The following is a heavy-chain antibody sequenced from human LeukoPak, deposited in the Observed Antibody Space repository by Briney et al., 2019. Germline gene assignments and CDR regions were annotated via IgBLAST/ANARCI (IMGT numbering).Heavy chain of an antibody. CDR2: IYTSGST. CDR1: GGSISSGSYC. J-gene: IGHJ6*03. CDR3: ARGRKDIVVVPAAHYYYYYMDV. D-gene: IGHD2-2*01. V-gene: IGHV4-61*02. Sequence: SQTLSLTCTVSGGSISSGSYCWSWIRQPAGKGLEWIGRIYTSGSTNYNPSLKSRVTISVDTSKNQFSLKLSSVTAADTAVYYCARGRKDIVVVPAAHYYYYYMDVWGKGTTVTVSS.